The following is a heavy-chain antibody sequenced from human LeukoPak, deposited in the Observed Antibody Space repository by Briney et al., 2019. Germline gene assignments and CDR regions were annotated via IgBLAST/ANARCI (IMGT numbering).Heavy chain of an antibody. CDR3: AKDEGGPTVSDY. V-gene: IGHV3-30*02. CDR2: IPYDGNSE. D-gene: IGHD4-11*01. CDR1: GFIFSNYA. Sequence: RGSLRLSCAASGFIFSNYAMHWVRQAPGKVLEWVAFIPYDGNSEYYADSVKGRFTISRDNSKNTLYLQMNSLRTEDTALYYCAKDEGGPTVSDYWGQGTLVTVSS. J-gene: IGHJ4*02.